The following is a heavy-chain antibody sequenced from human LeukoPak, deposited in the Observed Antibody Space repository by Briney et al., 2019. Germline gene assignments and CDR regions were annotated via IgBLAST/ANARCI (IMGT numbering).Heavy chain of an antibody. Sequence: GGSLRLSCVASGFTFSRYSMNWVRQAPGKGLEWVASIGTSDTYIHYADSVKGRFTISRDNAKNSLYLQMNSLRADDTAVYFCASFRISGAGTMSDYWGQGTLVTVSS. D-gene: IGHD6-19*01. V-gene: IGHV3-21*01. CDR2: IGTSDTYI. J-gene: IGHJ4*02. CDR1: GFTFSRYS. CDR3: ASFRISGAGTMSDY.